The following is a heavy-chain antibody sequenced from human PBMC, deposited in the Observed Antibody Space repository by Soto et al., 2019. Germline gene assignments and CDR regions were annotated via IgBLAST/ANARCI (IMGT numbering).Heavy chain of an antibody. D-gene: IGHD3-10*01. V-gene: IGHV3-23*01. CDR1: GFTFKTYA. J-gene: IGHJ4*02. CDR2: ISGSGGTI. Sequence: VHLLESGGGLVQPGGSLRLSCATFGFTFKTYAMTWVRQAPGKGLEWVAVISGSGGTIYYADSVKGRFTISRDNSKDTVYLQMNTLRADDTALYYCAKDKSARGFFDFWGQGTQVTVSP. CDR3: AKDKSARGFFDF.